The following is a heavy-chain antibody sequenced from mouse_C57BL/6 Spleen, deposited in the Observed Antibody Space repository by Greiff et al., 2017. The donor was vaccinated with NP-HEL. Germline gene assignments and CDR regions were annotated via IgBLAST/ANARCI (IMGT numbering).Heavy chain of an antibody. D-gene: IGHD1-1*01. CDR3: ARVSYYGRGNWYFDV. J-gene: IGHJ1*03. CDR2: INYDGSST. Sequence: EVKLVESEGGLVQPGSSMKLSCTASGFTFSDYYMAWVRQVPEKGLEWVANINYDGSSTYYLDSLKSRFIISRDNAKNILYLQMSSLKSEDTATYYCARVSYYGRGNWYFDVWGTGTTVTVSS. CDR1: GFTFSDYY. V-gene: IGHV5-16*01.